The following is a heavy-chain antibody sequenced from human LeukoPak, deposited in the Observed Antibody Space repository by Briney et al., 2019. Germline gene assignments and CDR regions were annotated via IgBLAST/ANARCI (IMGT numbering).Heavy chain of an antibody. CDR2: IWYDGDNK. V-gene: IGHV3-33*08. CDR3: ARDGIAAAGQYYCYGMDV. Sequence: PGRSLRLSCAASGFTFSSYAMHWVRQAPGKGLEWVAVIWYDGDNKYYAGSVKGRFTISRDNSKNTLYLQMNSLRAEDTAVYYCARDGIAAAGQYYCYGMDVWGQGTTVTVSS. D-gene: IGHD6-13*01. J-gene: IGHJ6*02. CDR1: GFTFSSYA.